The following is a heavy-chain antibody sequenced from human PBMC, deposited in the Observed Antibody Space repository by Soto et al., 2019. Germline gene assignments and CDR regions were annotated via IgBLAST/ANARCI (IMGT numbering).Heavy chain of an antibody. V-gene: IGHV1-18*01. CDR2: ISAYNGNT. CDR3: AREEGGWRAAAGKDYYYYYGMDV. Sequence: GASVKVSCKASGYTFTSYGISWLRQAPGQGLEWMGWISAYNGNTNYAQKLQGRVTMTTDTSTSTAYMELRSLRSDDTAVYYCAREEGGWRAAAGKDYYYYYGMDVWG. CDR1: GYTFTSYG. D-gene: IGHD6-13*01. J-gene: IGHJ6*02.